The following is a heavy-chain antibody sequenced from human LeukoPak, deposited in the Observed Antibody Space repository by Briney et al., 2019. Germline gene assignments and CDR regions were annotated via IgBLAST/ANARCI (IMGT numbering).Heavy chain of an antibody. V-gene: IGHV1-3*01. Sequence: ASVKVSCKASGYTFTSYAMHWVRQAPGQRLEWMGWINAGNGNTKYSQKFQGRVTITRDTSASTAYMELSSLRSEDTAVYCCARDRGVHYYDSSGYSYFQHWGQGTLVTVSS. D-gene: IGHD3-22*01. CDR1: GYTFTSYA. J-gene: IGHJ1*01. CDR3: ARDRGVHYYDSSGYSYFQH. CDR2: INAGNGNT.